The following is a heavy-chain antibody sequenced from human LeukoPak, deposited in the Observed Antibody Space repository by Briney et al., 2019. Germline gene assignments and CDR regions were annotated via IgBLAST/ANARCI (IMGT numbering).Heavy chain of an antibody. CDR3: ARADSNRFDP. V-gene: IGHV4-59*11. CDR2: IYSRGST. Sequence: SETLSLTCSVSGGSISDHYWSWIRQPPGRGLEWIGYIYSRGSTYYNPSLNSRVTISVATSKNQFSLKVSSVTAADTAVYYCARADSNRFDPWGQGTLVTVSS. D-gene: IGHD3-3*01. J-gene: IGHJ5*02. CDR1: GGSISDHY.